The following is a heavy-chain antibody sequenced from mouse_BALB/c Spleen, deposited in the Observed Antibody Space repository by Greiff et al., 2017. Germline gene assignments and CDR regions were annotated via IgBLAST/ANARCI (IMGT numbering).Heavy chain of an antibody. Sequence: EVQGVESGGGLVQPGGSRKLSCAASGFTFSSFGMHWVRQAPEKGLEWVAYISSGSSTIYYADTVKGRFTISRDNPKNTLFLQMTSLRSEDTAMYYGARRYRYDEGYAMDYWGQGTSVTVSS. CDR3: ARRYRYDEGYAMDY. V-gene: IGHV5-17*02. CDR2: ISSGSSTI. D-gene: IGHD2-14*01. CDR1: GFTFSSFG. J-gene: IGHJ4*01.